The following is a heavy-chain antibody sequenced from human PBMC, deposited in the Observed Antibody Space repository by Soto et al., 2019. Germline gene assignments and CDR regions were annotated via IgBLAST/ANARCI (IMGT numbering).Heavy chain of an antibody. J-gene: IGHJ4*02. D-gene: IGHD3-22*01. CDR1: EFTFSNYA. Sequence: HPGGSLRLSCAASEFTFSNYAMSWVRQAPGKGLEWVSAISYGGGTTYYADSVKGRFTISRDNSKNTLYLQMNSLRAEDTAVYYCAKNPGYYYDSTGYQFDYWGQGTPVTVSS. CDR3: AKNPGYYYDSTGYQFDY. V-gene: IGHV3-23*01. CDR2: ISYGGGTT.